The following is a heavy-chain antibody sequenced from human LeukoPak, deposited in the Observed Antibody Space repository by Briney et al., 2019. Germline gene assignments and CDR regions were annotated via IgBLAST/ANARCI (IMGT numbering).Heavy chain of an antibody. Sequence: SQTLSLTCAISGDSVSSDSAAWNWIRQSPSRGLEWLGRTYYRSKWHTYYAASVKSRIAINRDTSKNQFSLQLNSVTPEDTAVYYCARSTGPIDYWGQGTLVTVSS. J-gene: IGHJ4*02. V-gene: IGHV6-1*01. CDR1: GDSVSSDSAA. CDR3: ARSTGPIDY. D-gene: IGHD1-1*01. CDR2: TYYRSKWHT.